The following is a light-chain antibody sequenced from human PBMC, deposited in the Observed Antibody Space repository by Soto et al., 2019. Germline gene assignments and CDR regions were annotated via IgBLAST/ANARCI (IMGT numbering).Light chain of an antibody. J-gene: IGLJ2*01. V-gene: IGLV2-14*01. Sequence: QSVLTQPASVSGSPGQSITISCTGTRSDVGGYNYVSWYKQKPGKAPKLVIYDVSHRPSGVSDRFFGSKSGNTASLIISGLQAEDEADYYCFSYSTSRARIFGGGTKVT. CDR2: DVS. CDR3: FSYSTSRARI. CDR1: RSDVGGYNY.